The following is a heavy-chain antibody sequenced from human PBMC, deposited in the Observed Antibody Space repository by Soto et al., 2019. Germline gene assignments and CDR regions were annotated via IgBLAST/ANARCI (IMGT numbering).Heavy chain of an antibody. J-gene: IGHJ5*02. CDR2: INPNSGGT. Sequence: ASVKVSCKASGYTFTGYYMHWVRQAPGQGLEWMGWINPNSGGTDYAQKFQGWVTMTRDTSISTAYMELSRLRSDDTAVYYCARGPTPLRPYNWFDPWGQGTLVTVSS. CDR3: ARGPTPLRPYNWFDP. CDR1: GYTFTGYY. V-gene: IGHV1-2*04. D-gene: IGHD2-15*01.